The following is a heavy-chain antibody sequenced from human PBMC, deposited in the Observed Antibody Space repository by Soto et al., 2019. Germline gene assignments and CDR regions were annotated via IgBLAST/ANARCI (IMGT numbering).Heavy chain of an antibody. D-gene: IGHD3-10*01. V-gene: IGHV3-66*01. CDR2: IYSGGST. CDR3: ARDMVRGLYPEYFQH. Sequence: HPGGSLRLSCAASGFTVSSNYMSWVRQAPGKGLEWVSVIYSGGSTYYADSVKGRFTISRDNSKNTLYLQMNSLRAEDTAVYYCARDMVRGLYPEYFQHWGQGT. CDR1: GFTVSSNY. J-gene: IGHJ1*01.